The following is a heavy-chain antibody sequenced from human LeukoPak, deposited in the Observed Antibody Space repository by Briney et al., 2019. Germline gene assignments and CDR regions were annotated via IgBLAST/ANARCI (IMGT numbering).Heavy chain of an antibody. CDR2: ISSSGSTI. CDR1: GFSVSDYY. J-gene: IGHJ4*02. D-gene: IGHD2-21*02. Sequence: GGSLRLSCAASGFSVSDYYMTWIRQAPGKGLVWVSYISSSGSTIYYGDFVKGRFTISRDNAKNSLYLQMNSLRAEDTAVYYCARGGDRTVVTAINYFDYWGQGTLVTVSS. CDR3: ARGGDRTVVTAINYFDY. V-gene: IGHV3-11*01.